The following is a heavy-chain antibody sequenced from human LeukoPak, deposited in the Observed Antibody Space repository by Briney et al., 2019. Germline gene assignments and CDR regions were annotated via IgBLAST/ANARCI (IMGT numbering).Heavy chain of an antibody. CDR3: AGKNIVAMTASLHYRLEL. CDR1: RFTVNNNY. J-gene: IGHJ4*02. CDR2: IYSGDST. Sequence: GGSLRLSCTASRFTVNNNYMIWVRQAPGKGLEWVSVIYSGDSTYYTDSVKGRFTISRDNSKNTLYLQMNSLRAEDTAVYYCAGKNIVAMTASLHYRLELWGQGTLVTVSS. V-gene: IGHV3-66*01. D-gene: IGHD2-21*02.